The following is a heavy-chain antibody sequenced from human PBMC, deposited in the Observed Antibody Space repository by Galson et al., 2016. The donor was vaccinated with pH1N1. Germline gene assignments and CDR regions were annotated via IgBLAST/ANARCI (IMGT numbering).Heavy chain of an antibody. J-gene: IGHJ3*02. D-gene: IGHD4-17*01. CDR3: ARQNDYGDYRGDAFDI. V-gene: IGHV5-51*01. CDR2: IHLGGSHI. Sequence: QSGAEVKKPGESLKISCKGTGYSFSTYWIAWVRQMPGEGLEWMGIIHLGGSHIRYSPSFQGQVTISADKSINIVSLQWSSLKASDTAMYYCARQNDYGDYRGDAFDIWGQGTMVTVSS. CDR1: GYSFSTYW.